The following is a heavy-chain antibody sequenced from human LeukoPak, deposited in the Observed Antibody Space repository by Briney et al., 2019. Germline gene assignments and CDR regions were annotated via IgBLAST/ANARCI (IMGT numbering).Heavy chain of an antibody. Sequence: GSLRLSCAASGFTFSSYGMHWVRQAPGKGLEWVAVISYDGSNKYYADSVKGRFTISRDNSKNTLYLQMNSLRAEDTAVYYCAKDYYGSGSYSYYYGMDVWGQGTTVTVSS. CDR3: AKDYYGSGSYSYYYGMDV. J-gene: IGHJ6*02. CDR1: GFTFSSYG. D-gene: IGHD3-10*01. V-gene: IGHV3-30*18. CDR2: ISYDGSNK.